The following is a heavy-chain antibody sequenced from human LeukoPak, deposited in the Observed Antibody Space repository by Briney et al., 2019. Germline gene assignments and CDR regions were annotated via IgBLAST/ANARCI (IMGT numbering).Heavy chain of an antibody. CDR1: GFTFSSYE. CDR3: ARGYSSGPLSDDAFDI. Sequence: GGSLRLSCAASGFTFSSYEMNWVRQAPGKGXEWVSYISSSGSTIYYADSVKGRFTISRDNAKNSLYLQMNSLRAEDTAVYYCARGYSSGPLSDDAFDIWGQGTMVTVSS. V-gene: IGHV3-48*03. CDR2: ISSSGSTI. J-gene: IGHJ3*02. D-gene: IGHD6-19*01.